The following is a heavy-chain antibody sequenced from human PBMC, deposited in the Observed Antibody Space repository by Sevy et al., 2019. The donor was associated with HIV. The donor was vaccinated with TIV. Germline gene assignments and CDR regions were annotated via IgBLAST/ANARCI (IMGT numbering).Heavy chain of an antibody. V-gene: IGHV1-24*01. D-gene: IGHD3-22*01. CDR3: ATTREYYSDNSGYLDY. J-gene: IGHJ4*02. CDR1: GYALTDFP. Sequence: ASVKVSCKFSGYALTDFPIHWVRQAPGKGLEWVGRFDPEDGETIYAQKFQGRDTMTEDTSTDTAYMALSSLRSEDTAVYYCATTREYYSDNSGYLDYWGQGTLVTVSS. CDR2: FDPEDGET.